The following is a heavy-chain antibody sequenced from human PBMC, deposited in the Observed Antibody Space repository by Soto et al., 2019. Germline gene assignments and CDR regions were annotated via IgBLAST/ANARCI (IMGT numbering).Heavy chain of an antibody. CDR3: AREGTEQWLVRGHFDY. CDR1: GYTFTSYG. J-gene: IGHJ4*02. Sequence: SVKVSCKASGYTFTSYGISWVRQAPGQGLEWMGGIIPIFGTANYAQKFQGRVTITADESTSTAYMELSSLRSEDTAVYYCAREGTEQWLVRGHFDYWGQGTLVTVSS. CDR2: IIPIFGTA. D-gene: IGHD6-19*01. V-gene: IGHV1-69*13.